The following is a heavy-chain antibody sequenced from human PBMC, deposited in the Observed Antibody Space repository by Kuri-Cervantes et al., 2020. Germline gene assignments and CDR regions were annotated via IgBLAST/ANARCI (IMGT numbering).Heavy chain of an antibody. CDR3: AKGGGSSLPDYYGMDV. D-gene: IGHD2-15*01. Sequence: LSLTCAASGFTFDDYAMHWVRQAPGKGLEWVSGISWNSGSIGYADSVKGRFTISRDNAKNSLYLQMNSLRAEDTALYYCAKGGGSSLPDYYGMDVWGQGTTVTVSS. CDR2: ISWNSGSI. V-gene: IGHV3-9*01. J-gene: IGHJ6*02. CDR1: GFTFDDYA.